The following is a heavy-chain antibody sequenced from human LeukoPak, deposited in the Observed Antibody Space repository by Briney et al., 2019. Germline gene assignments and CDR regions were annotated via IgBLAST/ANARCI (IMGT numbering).Heavy chain of an antibody. CDR3: VKDSDYNDYVQAFDI. V-gene: IGHV3-23*01. CDR2: ITASGETT. Sequence: PGGSLRLSCAASGLTFSNYVMTWVRHAPGKGLEWVSTITASGETTHYADSVKGRFTGSRDNSKNTVYLQMTSLRAEDTAIYYCVKDSDYNDYVQAFDIWGQGTMVTVSS. D-gene: IGHD4-11*01. J-gene: IGHJ3*02. CDR1: GLTFSNYV.